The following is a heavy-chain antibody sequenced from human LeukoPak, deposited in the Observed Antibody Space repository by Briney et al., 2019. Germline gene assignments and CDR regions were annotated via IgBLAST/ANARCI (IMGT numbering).Heavy chain of an antibody. CDR3: AGGPPYSSSWYYFDY. Sequence: GGSLRLSCAASGFTVSSNYMSWVRQAPGKGLEWVSVIYSGGGTYHADSVKGRFTISRDNSKNTLYLQMNSLRAEDTAVYYCAGGPPYSSSWYYFDYWGQGTLVTVSS. D-gene: IGHD6-13*01. CDR1: GFTVSSNY. J-gene: IGHJ4*02. CDR2: IYSGGGT. V-gene: IGHV3-66*01.